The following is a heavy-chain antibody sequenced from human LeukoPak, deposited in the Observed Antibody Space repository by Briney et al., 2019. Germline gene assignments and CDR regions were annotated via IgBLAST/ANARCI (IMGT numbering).Heavy chain of an antibody. CDR3: ARRVPDSSAPGIAFDI. CDR2: MHYSGDT. V-gene: IGHV4-31*03. J-gene: IGHJ3*02. D-gene: IGHD3-22*01. CDR1: GGSISYGGYY. Sequence: SESLSLTCTVCGGSISYGGYYWTWVRQHPGRGLEWIGYMHYSGDTHYNPSLKSRLTISVDTSKNHFSLKLSSVTAADTAMYYCARRVPDSSAPGIAFDIWGQGTMVTVSS.